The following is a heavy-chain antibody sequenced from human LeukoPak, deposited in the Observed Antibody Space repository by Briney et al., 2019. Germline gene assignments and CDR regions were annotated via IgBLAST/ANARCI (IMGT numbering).Heavy chain of an antibody. J-gene: IGHJ3*02. CDR2: INPNSGGT. CDR1: GYTFTGYY. Sequence: GASVKVSCKASGYTFTGYYMHWVRQAPGQGLEWMGWINPNSGGTNYAQKFQGRVTMTRDTSISTAYMELSRLRSDDTAVYYCARHTTIFGVAIIDIWGQGTMVTVSP. V-gene: IGHV1-2*02. D-gene: IGHD3-3*01. CDR3: ARHTTIFGVAIIDI.